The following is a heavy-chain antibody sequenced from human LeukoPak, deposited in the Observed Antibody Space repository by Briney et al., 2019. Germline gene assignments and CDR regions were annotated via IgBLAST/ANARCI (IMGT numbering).Heavy chain of an antibody. D-gene: IGHD3-10*01. CDR2: ISAYNGGT. CDR1: GYTFTSYA. CDR3: ARDQLRYYGSNNYYSDMDF. J-gene: IGHJ6*02. V-gene: IGHV1-18*01. Sequence: ASVKVSCKAAGYTFTSYAIAWVRQGPGQGLEWMGGISAYNGGTNYAQKFRGRVTMTTDTSTNTGYMELRSLRSDDTAVYFCARDQLRYYGSNNYYSDMDFWGQGTTVTVSS.